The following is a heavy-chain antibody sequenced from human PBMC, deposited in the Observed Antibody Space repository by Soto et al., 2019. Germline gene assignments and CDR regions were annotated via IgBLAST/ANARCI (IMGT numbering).Heavy chain of an antibody. CDR1: GFTFSSYA. CDR2: ISGSGGST. D-gene: IGHD2-8*01. V-gene: IGHV3-23*01. J-gene: IGHJ4*02. CDR3: AKRDGFFSVLMGDVYYCAY. Sequence: EVQLLESGGGLVQPGGYLRLSCAASGFTFSSYAMSWVRQAPGKGLEWVSAISGSGGSTYYADYAKGRFTISRDNSKNTLYLQMNSLRAEYTAVYYCAKRDGFFSVLMGDVYYCAYWGQGTLVTVS.